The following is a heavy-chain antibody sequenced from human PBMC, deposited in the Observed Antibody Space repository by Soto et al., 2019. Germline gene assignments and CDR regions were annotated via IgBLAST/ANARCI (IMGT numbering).Heavy chain of an antibody. CDR1: GDSVSSNNAA. CDR3: ARDRPAVAATGALDY. D-gene: IGHD2-15*01. J-gene: IGHJ4*02. CDR2: TYYRSKLYN. V-gene: IGHV6-1*01. Sequence: PSQTLALTCAISGDSVSSNNAAWNWIRQSPSRGLEWLVRTYYRSKLYNDDSVSVKSRISINPDTSKNQVSLQVNSGTGEHTAVYYCARDRPAVAATGALDYWGQGTLVTVSS.